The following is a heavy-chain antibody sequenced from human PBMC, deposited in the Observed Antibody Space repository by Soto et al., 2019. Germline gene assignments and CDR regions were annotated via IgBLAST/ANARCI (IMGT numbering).Heavy chain of an antibody. V-gene: IGHV1-3*01. D-gene: IGHD3-10*01. J-gene: IGHJ5*02. CDR1: GYTFTSYA. CDR3: ARGYGGPASWFDP. Sequence: QVQLVQSGAEVKKPGASVKVSCKASGYTFTSYAMHWVRQAPGQRLEWMGWINAGNGNTKYSQKFQGRVTITRDTSASTAYMELSSLRYEDTAVYYCARGYGGPASWFDPWGQGTLVTVSS. CDR2: INAGNGNT.